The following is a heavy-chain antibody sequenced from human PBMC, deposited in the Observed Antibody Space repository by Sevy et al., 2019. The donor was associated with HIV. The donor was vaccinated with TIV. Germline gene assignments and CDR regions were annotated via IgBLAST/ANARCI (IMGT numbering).Heavy chain of an antibody. Sequence: GGSLRLSCAASGVTFINHAMHWVRQAPGKGLEWVTVISKDGTNKDYADFVKGRLSLSRDNSKNTLYLQMSNLRPEDTAVYYCAKEGYYYDSHSADWFDPWGQGTLVTVSS. CDR2: ISKDGTNK. D-gene: IGHD3-22*01. V-gene: IGHV3-30*04. CDR1: GVTFINHA. J-gene: IGHJ5*02. CDR3: AKEGYYYDSHSADWFDP.